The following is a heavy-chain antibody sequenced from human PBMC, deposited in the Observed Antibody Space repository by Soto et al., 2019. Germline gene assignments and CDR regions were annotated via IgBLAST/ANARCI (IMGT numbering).Heavy chain of an antibody. CDR2: IRSKGNSYAT. J-gene: IGHJ4*02. V-gene: IGHV3-73*01. Sequence: GGSLRLSCEASGFTFSGSAMHWVRQASGKGLEWVGRIRSKGNSYATAYAASVEGRFTISRDDSKSTAYLQMNSLKTEDTAVYYCTRPGYSSGWSDYWGQGTLVTVSS. D-gene: IGHD6-19*01. CDR1: GFTFSGSA. CDR3: TRPGYSSGWSDY.